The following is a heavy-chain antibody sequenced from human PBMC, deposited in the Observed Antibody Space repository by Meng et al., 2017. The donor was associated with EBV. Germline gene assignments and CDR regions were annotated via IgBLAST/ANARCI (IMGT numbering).Heavy chain of an antibody. Sequence: QVQVVQSGAGVKRAWSSGRVSCKASGGTFNSYAISWERQAPGQGLEWMGGIIPILGIANYAQKFQGRVTITADKSTSTAYMGLSSLRSEDTAVYYCARERPGGMATTPYFDYWGQGTLVTVSS. D-gene: IGHD5-24*01. CDR3: ARERPGGMATTPYFDY. J-gene: IGHJ4*02. V-gene: IGHV1-69*10. CDR1: GGTFNSYA. CDR2: IIPILGIA.